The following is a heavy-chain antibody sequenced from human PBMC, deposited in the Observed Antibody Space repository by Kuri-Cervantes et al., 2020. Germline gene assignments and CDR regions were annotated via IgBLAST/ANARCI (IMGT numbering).Heavy chain of an antibody. CDR1: GFTFSSYA. CDR2: ISYDGSNK. V-gene: IGHV3-30-3*01. CDR3: ARDSGSGSYSAYYGMDV. D-gene: IGHD3-10*01. J-gene: IGHJ6*02. Sequence: GESLKISCAASGFTFSSYAMHWVRQAPGKGLEWVAVISYDGSNKYYADSVKGRFTISRDNPKNTLYLQMNSLRAEDTAVYYCARDSGSGSYSAYYGMDVWGQGTTVTVSS.